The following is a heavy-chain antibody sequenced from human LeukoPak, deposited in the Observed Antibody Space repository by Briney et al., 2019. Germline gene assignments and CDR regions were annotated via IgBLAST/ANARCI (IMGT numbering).Heavy chain of an antibody. CDR3: ARGKYSSSWSRRMDYYYYMDV. J-gene: IGHJ6*03. CDR2: INHSGST. Sequence: SETLSLTCAVYGGSFSGYYWSWIRQPPGKGLEWIGEINHSGSTNYNPSLKSRVTISVDTSKNQFSLKLSSVTAADTAVYYYARGKYSSSWSRRMDYYYYMDVWGKGTTVTVSS. D-gene: IGHD6-6*01. V-gene: IGHV4-34*01. CDR1: GGSFSGYY.